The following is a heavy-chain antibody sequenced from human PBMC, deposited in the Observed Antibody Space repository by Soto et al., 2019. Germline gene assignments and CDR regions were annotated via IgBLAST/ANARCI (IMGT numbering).Heavy chain of an antibody. CDR2: IYYSGST. Sequence: PSETLSLTCPVSGGTISSSSYYWGWIRQPPGKGLEWIGSIYYSGSTYYNPSLKSRVTISVDTSKNQFSLKLSSVTAADTAVYYCARAKYGYYYYMDVWGKGTTVTVSS. CDR3: ARAKYGYYYYMDV. CDR1: GGTISSSSYY. J-gene: IGHJ6*03. V-gene: IGHV4-39*01. D-gene: IGHD4-17*01.